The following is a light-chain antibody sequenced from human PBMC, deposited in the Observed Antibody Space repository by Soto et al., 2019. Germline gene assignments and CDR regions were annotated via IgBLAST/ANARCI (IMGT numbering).Light chain of an antibody. Sequence: DIQMTQSPSSLSASVGDRVTITCRASQSINSYLNWYQQKPGKAPKLLIYDATSLQSGVPSRFSGSISGTDFTLTISSLQPEDFATYYCQQSYSNPRTFGQGTKLEIK. CDR3: QQSYSNPRT. CDR1: QSINSY. J-gene: IGKJ1*01. CDR2: DAT. V-gene: IGKV1-39*01.